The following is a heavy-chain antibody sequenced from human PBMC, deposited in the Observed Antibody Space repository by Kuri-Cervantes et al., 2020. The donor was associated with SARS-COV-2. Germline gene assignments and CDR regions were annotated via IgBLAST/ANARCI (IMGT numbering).Heavy chain of an antibody. CDR2: ISAITSST. J-gene: IGHJ5*02. V-gene: IGHV3-23*01. D-gene: IGHD6-13*01. CDR3: AKDPAGGLNWFDP. CDR1: EFTFSSYV. Sequence: GGSLRLSCAASEFTFSSYVMTWVRQAPGKGLEWVSGISAITSSTYYADSVKGRFTISRDNSKNTMYLQMNSLRAEDTAVYYCAKDPAGGLNWFDPWCQGTLVTDSS.